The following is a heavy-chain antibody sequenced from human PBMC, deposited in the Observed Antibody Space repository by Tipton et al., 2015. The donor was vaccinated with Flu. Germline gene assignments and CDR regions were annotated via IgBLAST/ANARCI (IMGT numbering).Heavy chain of an antibody. J-gene: IGHJ4*02. Sequence: TLFLTCSVSGDSTTNSGYHWAWIRQPPGKDLQWIGSLYPTGDSFHNPSLAGRVSISGDTSKGQFSLRLTSVTAADTALYYCATVSSFYFFFDSWGLGTLVTVSS. CDR2: LYPTGDS. V-gene: IGHV4-39*07. D-gene: IGHD5/OR15-5a*01. CDR1: GDSTTNSGYH. CDR3: ATVSSFYFFFDS.